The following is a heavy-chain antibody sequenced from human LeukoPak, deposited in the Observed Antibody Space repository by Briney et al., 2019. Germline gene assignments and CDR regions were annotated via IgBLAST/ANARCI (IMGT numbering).Heavy chain of an antibody. V-gene: IGHV4-61*02. D-gene: IGHD1-14*01. J-gene: IGHJ3*02. CDR2: IYTSGST. CDR3: ARDHRRGTHAFDI. Sequence: PSQTLSLTCTVSGGSISSGSYYWSWIRQPAGKGLEWIGRIYTSGSTNYNPSLKSRVTISVDTSKNQFSLKLSSVTAADTAVYYCARDHRRGTHAFDIWGQGTMVTVSS. CDR1: GGSISSGSYY.